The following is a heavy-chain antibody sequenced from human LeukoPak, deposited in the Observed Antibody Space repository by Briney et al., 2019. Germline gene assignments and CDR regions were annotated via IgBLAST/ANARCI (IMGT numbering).Heavy chain of an antibody. D-gene: IGHD5-24*01. CDR3: ARDIGGYNTHYYYYGMDV. J-gene: IGHJ6*02. Sequence: GGSLRLSCAASGFTVSSNYMSWVRQAPGKGLEWVSVIYSGGSTYYADSVKGRFTISRDNSKNTLYLQMNSLRAEDTAVYYCARDIGGYNTHYYYYGMDVWGQGTTVTVSS. V-gene: IGHV3-66*01. CDR2: IYSGGST. CDR1: GFTVSSNY.